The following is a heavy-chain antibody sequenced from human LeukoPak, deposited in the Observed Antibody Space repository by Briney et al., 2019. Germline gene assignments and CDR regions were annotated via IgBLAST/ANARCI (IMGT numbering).Heavy chain of an antibody. CDR3: ARDRSAILYYLDY. J-gene: IGHJ4*02. Sequence: ASVKVSCKASGYTFTTYGISWVRQAPGQGLEWMGWISAYNGDTKYAQKLQGRVTMTTDTSTNTAYMELRSLRSDDTAVYCCARDRSAILYYLDYWGQGTLVTVSS. CDR2: ISAYNGDT. D-gene: IGHD2-2*01. CDR1: GYTFTTYG. V-gene: IGHV1-18*01.